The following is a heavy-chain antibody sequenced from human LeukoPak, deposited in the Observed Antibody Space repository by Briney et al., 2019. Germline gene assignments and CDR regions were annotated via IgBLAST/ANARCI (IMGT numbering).Heavy chain of an antibody. V-gene: IGHV4-34*01. CDR2: INHSGST. D-gene: IGHD3-10*01. J-gene: IGHJ4*02. Sequence: LKPSETLSLTCAVYGGSFSGYYWSWIRQPPGKGLEWIGEINHSGSTNNNPSLKSRVTISVDTSKNQFSLKLSSVTAADTAVYYCARIASLNGSGSYYKALDYWGQGTLVTVSS. CDR1: GGSFSGYY. CDR3: ARIASLNGSGSYYKALDY.